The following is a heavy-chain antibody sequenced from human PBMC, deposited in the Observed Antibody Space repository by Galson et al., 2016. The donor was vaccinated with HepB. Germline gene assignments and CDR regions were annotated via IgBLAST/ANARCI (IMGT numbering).Heavy chain of an antibody. CDR3: AIRSYGDFDDAFEI. V-gene: IGHV1-2*02. Sequence: SVKVSCKASGDTFTGYDLHWVRQAPGQGLEWMGWINPKSGTTKYVQKFQGRVTMSRDTSITTAYMEMSRLGSADTAIYYCAIRSYGDFDDAFEIWGRGTMVTVSS. D-gene: IGHD4-17*01. CDR2: INPKSGTT. J-gene: IGHJ3*02. CDR1: GDTFTGYD.